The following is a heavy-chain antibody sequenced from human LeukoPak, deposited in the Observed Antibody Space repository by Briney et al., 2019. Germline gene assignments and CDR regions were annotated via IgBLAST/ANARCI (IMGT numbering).Heavy chain of an antibody. CDR2: MNPNSGNT. CDR1: GYTFTSYD. J-gene: IGHJ5*02. Sequence: GESLKISCKGSGYTFTSYDINWVRQATGQGLEWMGWMNPNSGNTGYAQKFQGRVTMTRNTSISTAYMELSSLRSEDTAVYYCARRPSRGLLRFWFDPWGQGTLVTVSS. D-gene: IGHD2-15*01. CDR3: ARRPSRGLLRFWFDP. V-gene: IGHV1-8*01.